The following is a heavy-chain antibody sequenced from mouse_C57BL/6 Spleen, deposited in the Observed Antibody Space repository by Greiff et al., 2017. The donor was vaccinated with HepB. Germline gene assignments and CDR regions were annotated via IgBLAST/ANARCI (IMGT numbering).Heavy chain of an antibody. CDR2: IDPSDSET. D-gene: IGHD2-4*01. V-gene: IGHV1-52*01. Sequence: QVQLQQPGAELVRPGSSVKLSCKASGYTFTSYWMHWVKQRPIQGLEWIGNIDPSDSETHYNQKFKDKATLTVDKSSSTAYMQLSSLTSEDAAVYYCARGRAYYDYEVYAMDYWGQGTSVTVSS. CDR3: ARGRAYYDYEVYAMDY. J-gene: IGHJ4*01. CDR1: GYTFTSYW.